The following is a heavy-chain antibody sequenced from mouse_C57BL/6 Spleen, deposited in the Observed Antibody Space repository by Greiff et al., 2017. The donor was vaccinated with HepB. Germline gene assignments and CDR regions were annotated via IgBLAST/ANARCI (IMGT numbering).Heavy chain of an antibody. CDR3: ARVTTVVATPFDV. CDR1: GYAFSSSW. D-gene: IGHD1-1*01. J-gene: IGHJ1*03. CDR2: IYPGDGDT. Sequence: VQLQQSGPELVKPGASVKISCKASGYAFSSSWMNWVKQRPGKGLEWIGRIYPGDGDTNYNGKFKGKATLTADKSSSTVYMQLSSLTSEDSAVYFCARVTTVVATPFDVWGTGTTVTVSS. V-gene: IGHV1-82*01.